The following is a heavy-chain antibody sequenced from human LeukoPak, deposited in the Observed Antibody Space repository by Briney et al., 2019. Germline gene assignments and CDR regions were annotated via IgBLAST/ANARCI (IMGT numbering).Heavy chain of an antibody. V-gene: IGHV4-34*01. Sequence: SETLSLTCAVYGGSFSGYYWSWIRQPPGKGLEWIGEINHSGSTNYNPSLKSRVTISVDTSKNQFSLKLSSVTAADTAVYYCARGESGGIAAAGMFDYWGQGTLVTVSS. CDR3: ARGESGGIAAAGMFDY. CDR2: INHSGST. J-gene: IGHJ4*02. D-gene: IGHD6-13*01. CDR1: GGSFSGYY.